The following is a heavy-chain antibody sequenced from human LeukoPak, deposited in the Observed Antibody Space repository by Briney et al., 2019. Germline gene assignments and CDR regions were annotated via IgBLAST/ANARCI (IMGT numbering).Heavy chain of an antibody. Sequence: TGGSLRLSCAASGFTFDDYGMSWVRQAPGKGLEWVSGITWNGGRTGYGDSVKGRFTISRDSAKNSLYLQMNSLRVEDTALYYYARDPSGVAVAGYFDNWGQGTLVTVSP. D-gene: IGHD6-19*01. CDR3: ARDPSGVAVAGYFDN. CDR1: GFTFDDYG. J-gene: IGHJ4*02. V-gene: IGHV3-20*04. CDR2: ITWNGGRT.